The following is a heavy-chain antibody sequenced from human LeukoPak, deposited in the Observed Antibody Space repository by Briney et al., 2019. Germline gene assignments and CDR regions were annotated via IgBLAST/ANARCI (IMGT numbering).Heavy chain of an antibody. D-gene: IGHD6-19*01. CDR1: GFTFSSYA. J-gene: IGHJ4*02. CDR3: AKDRSSGWYRN. Sequence: GRSLRPSCAASGFTFSSYAMHWVRQAPGKGLEWVAVISYDGSNKYYADSVKGRFTISRDNSKNTLYLQMNSLRAEDTAVYYCAKDRSSGWYRNWGQGTLVTVSS. CDR2: ISYDGSNK. V-gene: IGHV3-30-3*01.